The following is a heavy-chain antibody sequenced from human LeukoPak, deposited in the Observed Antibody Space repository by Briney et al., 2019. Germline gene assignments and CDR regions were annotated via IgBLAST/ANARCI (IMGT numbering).Heavy chain of an antibody. D-gene: IGHD3-22*01. CDR2: IYYSGST. CDR1: GDSLNSYY. CDR3: ARRKDYYDSTGYKGPSFDH. J-gene: IGHJ4*02. V-gene: IGHV4-59*01. Sequence: PSETLSLTCTVSGDSLNSYYWSWIRQPQGKGLEWIGYIYYSGSTNYNPSLKSRVTISVDTSNNQFSLKVNSVTAADTAVYYCARRKDYYDSTGYKGPSFDHWGQGILVTVSS.